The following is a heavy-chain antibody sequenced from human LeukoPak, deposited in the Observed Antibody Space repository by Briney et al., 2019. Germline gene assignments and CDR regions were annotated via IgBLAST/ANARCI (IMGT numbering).Heavy chain of an antibody. V-gene: IGHV3-23*01. Sequence: GGSLRLSCAASGFTFSSYAMSWVRQAPGKGLEWVSAISGSGGSTYYADSVKGRFTISRDNSKNTLYLQMNSLRAEDTAVYYCANLRFLEWLSRDDYWGQGTLVTVSS. CDR3: ANLRFLEWLSRDDY. CDR1: GFTFSSYA. D-gene: IGHD3-3*01. J-gene: IGHJ4*02. CDR2: ISGSGGST.